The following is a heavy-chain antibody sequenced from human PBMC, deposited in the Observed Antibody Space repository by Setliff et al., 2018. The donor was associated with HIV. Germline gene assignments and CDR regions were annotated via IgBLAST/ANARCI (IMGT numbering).Heavy chain of an antibody. V-gene: IGHV1-18*01. D-gene: IGHD3-3*01. CDR1: GYSFTSYG. CDR3: ARGSSSITIFGVVTPRYAFDI. Sequence: ASVKVSCKASGYSFTSYGISWVRQAPGQGLEWMGWISAYNGNTNYAQKLQGRLTMTTDTSTSTAYMELRSLRSDDTAVYYCARGSSSITIFGVVTPRYAFDIWGQGTMGTVSS. J-gene: IGHJ3*02. CDR2: ISAYNGNT.